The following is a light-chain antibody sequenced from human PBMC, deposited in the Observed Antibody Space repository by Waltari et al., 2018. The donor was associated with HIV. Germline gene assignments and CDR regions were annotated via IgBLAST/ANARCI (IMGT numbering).Light chain of an antibody. CDR1: KSLSHNSNNMNY. CDR3: QQYFTSPRT. Sequence: DIVMTQSPYSLAVSLGERDTINCKSSKSLSHNSNNMNYLNWYQQKVGQPPKLLIYWGSSRDSGVSVRFSGSGSEPDFTLTISSLQAEDVAVYYCQQYFTSPRTFGQGTSLEIK. CDR2: WGS. J-gene: IGKJ2*02. V-gene: IGKV4-1*01.